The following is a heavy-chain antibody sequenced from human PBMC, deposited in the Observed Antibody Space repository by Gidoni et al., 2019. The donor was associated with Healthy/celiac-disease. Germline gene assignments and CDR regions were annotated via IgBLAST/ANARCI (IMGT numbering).Heavy chain of an antibody. D-gene: IGHD1-26*01. CDR3: AWGSYYRN. CDR1: GFTFSSYW. Sequence: EVQLVESGGGLVQPGGSLRLPCAASGFTFSSYWMNWVRQAPGKGLVGVSRINSDGSSTNYADSVKGRFTISRDNAKNTLYLQMNSLRAEDTAVYYCAWGSYYRNWGQGTLVTVSS. CDR2: INSDGSST. V-gene: IGHV3-74*01. J-gene: IGHJ4*02.